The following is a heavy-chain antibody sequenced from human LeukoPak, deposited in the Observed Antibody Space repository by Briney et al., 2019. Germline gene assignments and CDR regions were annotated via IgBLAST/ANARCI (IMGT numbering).Heavy chain of an antibody. V-gene: IGHV4-34*01. CDR1: GGSFSGYY. J-gene: IGHJ5*02. CDR3: ARLQKGFDP. Sequence: SETLSLTCAVYGGSFSGYYWSWIRQPPGKGLEWIGEINHSGSTNYNPSLKSRVTISVDTSKNQFSLKLSSVTAADTAVYYCARLQKGFDPWGQGTLVTVSS. CDR2: INHSGST.